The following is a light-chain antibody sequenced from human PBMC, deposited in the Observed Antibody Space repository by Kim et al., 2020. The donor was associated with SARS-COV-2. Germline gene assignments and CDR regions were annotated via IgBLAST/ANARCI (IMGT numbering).Light chain of an antibody. CDR1: QSVSSN. CDR3: QQYDDWRT. V-gene: IGKV3-15*01. Sequence: EIVMTQSPATLSVSPGERATLSCRASQSVSSNLVWYQQKPGQAPRLLIYDASTRATGIPARFSGGGSGTEFTLTISSLQSEDFAIYFCQQYDDWRTFGQGTKVDIK. CDR2: DAS. J-gene: IGKJ1*01.